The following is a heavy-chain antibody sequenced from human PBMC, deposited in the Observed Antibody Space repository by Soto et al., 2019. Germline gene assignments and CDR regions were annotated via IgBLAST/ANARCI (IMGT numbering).Heavy chain of an antibody. CDR2: ISGSGVST. V-gene: IGHV3-23*01. Sequence: EVQLLDSGGGLVQPGGSLRLSCAASGFTFSSYAMSWVRQAPGKGREWVSGISGSGVSTYYADSVKGRFTISRDNSKSTLYLQMNSLRAEDTAVYYCAKDRERRATRSIDYWGQGTLVTVSS. CDR1: GFTFSSYA. CDR3: AKDRERRATRSIDY. J-gene: IGHJ4*02. D-gene: IGHD6-6*01.